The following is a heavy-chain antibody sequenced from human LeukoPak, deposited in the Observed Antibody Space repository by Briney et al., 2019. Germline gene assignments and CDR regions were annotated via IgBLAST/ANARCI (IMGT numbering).Heavy chain of an antibody. CDR2: VTGTGSTT. D-gene: IGHD5-18*01. CDR1: GFTFSSYA. CDR3: AKDDSSDTGILVDS. J-gene: IGHJ4*02. Sequence: TGGSLRLSCAASGFTFSSYAMTWVRQAPGKGLEWVSTVTGTGSTTYYADSVKGRFAISRDNSKNTLYLQVNSLRAEDTAAYYCAKDDSSDTGILVDSWGQGTLVTVSS. V-gene: IGHV3-23*01.